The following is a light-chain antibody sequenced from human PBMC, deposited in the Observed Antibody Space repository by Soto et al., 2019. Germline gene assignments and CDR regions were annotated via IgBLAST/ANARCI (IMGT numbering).Light chain of an antibody. CDR3: QHYNNPFT. CDR1: QSVSSN. Sequence: EIVMTQSPATLSVSPGERATLSCRASQSVSSNLAWYQQKPGLAPRLLIYGASTRATGVPARFSGSGSGTEFTLTISSLQSEDFAVYYCQHYNNPFTFGPGTKVDIK. V-gene: IGKV3-15*01. CDR2: GAS. J-gene: IGKJ3*01.